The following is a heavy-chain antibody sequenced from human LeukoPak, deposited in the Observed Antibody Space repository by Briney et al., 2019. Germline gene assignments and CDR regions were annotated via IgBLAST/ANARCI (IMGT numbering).Heavy chain of an antibody. V-gene: IGHV3-48*02. J-gene: IGHJ4*02. CDR2: ISSSSDTI. CDR3: ARVRGATAVTMNFDF. Sequence: GGSLRLSCAASGLTFTGYSMNWVRQAPGKGLEWVSFISSSSDTIYYADPVKGRFTISRDNAKNSLYLQMTSLRDDDTAVYYCARVRGATAVTMNFDFWGQASLLTVSS. CDR1: GLTFTGYS. D-gene: IGHD4-23*01.